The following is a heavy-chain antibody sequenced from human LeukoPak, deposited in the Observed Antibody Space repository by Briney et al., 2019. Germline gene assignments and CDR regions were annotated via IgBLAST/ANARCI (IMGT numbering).Heavy chain of an antibody. CDR1: GFTFSGYT. V-gene: IGHV3-21*01. CDR3: ARVVTAAARTYYYMDV. D-gene: IGHD6-13*01. Sequence: GSLRLSCAASGFTFSGYTMNWVRQAPGKGLEWVSSISSSSYYIYYADSVKGRFTISRDNAKNSLYLQMNSLRAEDTAVYYCARVVTAAARTYYYMDVWGKGTTVTVSS. CDR2: ISSSSYYI. J-gene: IGHJ6*03.